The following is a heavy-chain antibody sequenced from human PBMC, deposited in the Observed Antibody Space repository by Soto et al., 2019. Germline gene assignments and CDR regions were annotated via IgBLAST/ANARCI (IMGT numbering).Heavy chain of an antibody. CDR1: GGSISSGGYS. Sequence: SETLSLTCAVSGGSISSGGYSWSWIRQPPGKGLEWIGYIYHSGSTYYNPSLKSRVTISVDRSKNQFSLKLSSVTAADTAVYYCASMITFGGVIATYFDYWGQGTLVTVSS. V-gene: IGHV4-30-2*01. D-gene: IGHD3-16*02. CDR2: IYHSGST. CDR3: ASMITFGGVIATYFDY. J-gene: IGHJ4*02.